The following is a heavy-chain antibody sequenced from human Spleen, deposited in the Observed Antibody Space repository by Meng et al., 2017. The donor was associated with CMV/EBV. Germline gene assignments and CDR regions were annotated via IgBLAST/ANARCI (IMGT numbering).Heavy chain of an antibody. CDR3: AKWATDTDNDY. V-gene: IGHV3-30*04. J-gene: IGHJ4*02. CDR1: GFTFSYNA. Sequence: GESLKISCVVSGFTFSYNAMHWVRQAPGKGLEWVAVISFDGRSKYYADSVKGRFTISRDNSKNTLYLQVNSLRVEDTAVYYCAKWATDTDNDYWGQGALVTVSS. D-gene: IGHD5-12*01. CDR2: ISFDGRSK.